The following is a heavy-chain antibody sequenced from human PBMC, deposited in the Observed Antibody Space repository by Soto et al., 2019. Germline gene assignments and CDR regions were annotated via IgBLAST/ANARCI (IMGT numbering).Heavy chain of an antibody. V-gene: IGHV1-69*02. CDR2: IIPILGIA. CDR3: ARIYCSSTSCYAGWFDP. J-gene: IGHJ5*02. D-gene: IGHD2-2*01. Sequence: ASVKVSCKASGGTFSSYTISWVRQAPGQGLEWMGRIIPILGIANYAQKFQGRVTITADKSTSTAYMELSSLRSEDTAVYYCARIYCSSTSCYAGWFDPWGQGTLVTV. CDR1: GGTFSSYT.